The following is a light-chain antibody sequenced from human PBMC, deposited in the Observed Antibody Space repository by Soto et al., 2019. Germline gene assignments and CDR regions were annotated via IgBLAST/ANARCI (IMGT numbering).Light chain of an antibody. Sequence: EVVLTQSPATLSLSPGERATLSCRASQSVYSYLAWYQQKPGQPPRLLISDVSNRATGIPARFSGSGYGTDFNLTISSLEPEDFADYYCQHRNDWPFTFGGGTKVEIK. CDR2: DVS. J-gene: IGKJ4*01. CDR3: QHRNDWPFT. V-gene: IGKV3-11*01. CDR1: QSVYSY.